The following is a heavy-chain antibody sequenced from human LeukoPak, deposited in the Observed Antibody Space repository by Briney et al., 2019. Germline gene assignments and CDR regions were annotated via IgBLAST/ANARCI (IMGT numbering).Heavy chain of an antibody. CDR3: ARGPLWFGELLDYYCGMDV. D-gene: IGHD3-10*01. Sequence: GGSLRLSCAASGFTFSSYGMHWVRQAPGKGLEWVAVIWYDGSNKYYADSVKGRFTISRDNSKNTLYLQMNSLRAEDTAVYYCARGPLWFGELLDYYCGMDVWGQGTTVTVSS. V-gene: IGHV3-33*01. J-gene: IGHJ6*02. CDR1: GFTFSSYG. CDR2: IWYDGSNK.